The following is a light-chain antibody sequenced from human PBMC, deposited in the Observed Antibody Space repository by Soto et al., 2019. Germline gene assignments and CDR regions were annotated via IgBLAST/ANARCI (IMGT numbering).Light chain of an antibody. J-gene: IGKJ1*01. CDR3: QQYNTSPWT. CDR1: QAISTL. Sequence: DIQMTQSPSTLSASVGDRVTITCRASQAISTLLAWYQQRPGKAPNLLIYKASSLQCGVPSRFSGSGSVTDFNLTISSLQPDDCATYFCQQYNTSPWTFGQGTKVEVK. V-gene: IGKV1-5*03. CDR2: KAS.